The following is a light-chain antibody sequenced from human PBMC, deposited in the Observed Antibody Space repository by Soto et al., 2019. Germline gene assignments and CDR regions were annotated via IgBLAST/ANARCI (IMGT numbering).Light chain of an antibody. Sequence: EIVLTQSPGTLSLSPGERATLSCRASQSVTSNYLAWYQLKPGQAPRLLIYAASNTATGIPDRFSGSGSGTDFTLSISILEPEDFAVYYCQQYGSTPSITFGQGTRLEIK. J-gene: IGKJ5*01. CDR1: QSVTSNY. CDR3: QQYGSTPSIT. CDR2: AAS. V-gene: IGKV3-20*01.